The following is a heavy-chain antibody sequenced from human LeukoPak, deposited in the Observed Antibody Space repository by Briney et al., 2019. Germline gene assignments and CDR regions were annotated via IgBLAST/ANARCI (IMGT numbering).Heavy chain of an antibody. J-gene: IGHJ6*03. CDR2: INPNSGGT. CDR1: GYTFTGYY. D-gene: IGHD3/OR15-3a*01. Sequence: SVKVSCKASGYTFTGYYMHWVGQAHGQGLEWMGRINPNSGGTNYAKKFQGRGTMTRETSISTAYMELSRLRSDDTAVYYCARGRTGYMDVWGKGTTVTVSS. V-gene: IGHV1-2*06. CDR3: ARGRTGYMDV.